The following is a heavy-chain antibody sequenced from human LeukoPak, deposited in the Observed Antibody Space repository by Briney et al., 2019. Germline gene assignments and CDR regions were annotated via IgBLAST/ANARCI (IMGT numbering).Heavy chain of an antibody. CDR2: TSPSGDST. V-gene: IGHV3-23*01. D-gene: IGHD2-8*02. J-gene: IGHJ4*02. CDR1: GFTFSSHS. CDR3: ARRLTGGVTDFFDF. Sequence: GGSVRLSCAASGFTFSSHSMSWVRQPPGEGLEWVAATSPSGDSTTYRDSVKGQFTISRDNSRNRLYLQMNSLTVEDTAIYYSARRLTGGVTDFFDFWGQGALVTVSS.